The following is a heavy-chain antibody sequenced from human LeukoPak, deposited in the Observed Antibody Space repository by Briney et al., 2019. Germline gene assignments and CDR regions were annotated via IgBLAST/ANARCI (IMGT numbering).Heavy chain of an antibody. CDR1: GFTFTNYA. D-gene: IGHD3-10*01. J-gene: IGHJ4*02. CDR3: ARGSSFFGHYFDY. Sequence: GGSLGLSCAASGFTFTNYAINWVRQAPGKGLEWVSTITGSGSATYYADSVKGRFTISRDKSKNTLDLQMNTLRAEDTAVYYCARGSSFFGHYFDYWGQGTLVTVSS. CDR2: ITGSGSAT. V-gene: IGHV3-23*01.